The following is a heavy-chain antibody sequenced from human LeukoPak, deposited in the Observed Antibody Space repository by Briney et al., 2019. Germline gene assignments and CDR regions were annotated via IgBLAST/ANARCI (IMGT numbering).Heavy chain of an antibody. D-gene: IGHD5/OR15-5a*01. V-gene: IGHV3-23*01. CDR1: GFTFSSYA. J-gene: IGHJ2*01. Sequence: GGSLRLSCAASGFTFSSYAMSWVRQAPGKGLEWVSAISGSGGSTYYADSVKGRFSISRDNSKNTLYLQMNSLRAENTAVYYCAKDLSSSTYWYFDLWGRGTLVTVSS. CDR2: ISGSGGST. CDR3: AKDLSSSTYWYFDL.